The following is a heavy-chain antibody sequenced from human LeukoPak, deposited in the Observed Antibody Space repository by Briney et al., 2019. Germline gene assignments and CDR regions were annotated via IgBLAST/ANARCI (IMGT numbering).Heavy chain of an antibody. CDR2: IYTSGST. CDR3: ARASGITGTKGPFDP. CDR1: GGSISSSSYY. Sequence: SQTLSLTCTVSGGSISSSSYYWSWIRQPAGKGLEWIGRIYTSGSTNYNPSLKSRVTISVDTSKNQFSLKLSTVTAADTAVYYCARASGITGTKGPFDPWGQGTLVTVSS. V-gene: IGHV4-61*02. D-gene: IGHD1-7*01. J-gene: IGHJ5*02.